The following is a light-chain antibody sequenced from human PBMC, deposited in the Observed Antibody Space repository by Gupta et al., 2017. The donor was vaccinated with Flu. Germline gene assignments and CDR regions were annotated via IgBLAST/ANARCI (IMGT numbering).Light chain of an antibody. CDR2: GAS. Sequence: EIVLTQSPGTLSLLPGERATLSCRASQRLTSGYLAWYQQKPGQGPRLLIYGASSRATGIPDRFSGSGSGTDFTLIITRLEPEDFAVYYCQQYDGSPPITFGQGTRVEIK. V-gene: IGKV3-20*01. CDR3: QQYDGSPPIT. CDR1: QRLTSGY. J-gene: IGKJ5*01.